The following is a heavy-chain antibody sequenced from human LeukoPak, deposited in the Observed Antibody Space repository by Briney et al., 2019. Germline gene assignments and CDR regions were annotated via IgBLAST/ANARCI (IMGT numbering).Heavy chain of an antibody. CDR2: ISTAGNLI. J-gene: IGHJ4*02. CDR3: ARTVEGHFDF. Sequence: GGSLRLPCVASAFTFKTYTLNWVRQTPGQGLEWVSYISTAGNLINYADSVRGRFTISRDNAKNSLYLYMSSLTPEDTAVYYCARTVEGHFDFRGQGTLVTVSS. V-gene: IGHV3-21*01. D-gene: IGHD5-24*01. CDR1: AFTFKTYT.